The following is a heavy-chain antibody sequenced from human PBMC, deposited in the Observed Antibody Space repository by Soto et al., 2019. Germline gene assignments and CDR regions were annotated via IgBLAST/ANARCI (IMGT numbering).Heavy chain of an antibody. CDR3: AGGRDWFAP. CDR2: IFHTGST. Sequence: QLQLQESGSGLVKPSETLSLTCAVSGGSISSAGYSWTWLRQPPGKGLEWLGYIFHTGSTSYNPSLTSRVTISSDRSKNQFSLKLTSATAADTAVYYCAGGRDWFAPWGQGALVTVSP. J-gene: IGHJ5*02. V-gene: IGHV4-30-2*01. CDR1: GGSISSAGYS.